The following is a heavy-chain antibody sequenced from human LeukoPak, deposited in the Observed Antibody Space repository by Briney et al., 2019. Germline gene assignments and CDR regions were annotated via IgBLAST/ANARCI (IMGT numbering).Heavy chain of an antibody. J-gene: IGHJ4*02. CDR2: IIPIFGTA. CDR1: GYTFTSYG. CDR3: ARGDYGGNSGVYFDY. D-gene: IGHD4-23*01. V-gene: IGHV1-69*13. Sequence: SVKVSCKASGYTFTSYGISWVRQAPGQGLEWMGGIIPIFGTANYAQKFQGRVTITADESPSTDYMELSSLRSEDTAVYYCARGDYGGNSGVYFDYWGQGTLVTVSS.